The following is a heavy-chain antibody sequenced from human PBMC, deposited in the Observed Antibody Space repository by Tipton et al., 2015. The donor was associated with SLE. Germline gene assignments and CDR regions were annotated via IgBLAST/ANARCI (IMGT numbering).Heavy chain of an antibody. J-gene: IGHJ5*02. CDR1: GFTFSSYG. CDR2: ISSSSSYI. V-gene: IGHV3-21*03. D-gene: IGHD1/OR15-1a*01. Sequence: SLRLSCAASGFTFSSYGMNWVRQAPGKGLEWVSSISSSSSYIYYADSVKGRFAISRDNAKNSLYLQMNSLRAEDTAVYYCAREPNKRFDPWGQGTLVTVSS. CDR3: AREPNKRFDP.